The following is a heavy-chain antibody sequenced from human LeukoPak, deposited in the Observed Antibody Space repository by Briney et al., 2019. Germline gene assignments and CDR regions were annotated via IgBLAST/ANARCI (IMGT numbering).Heavy chain of an antibody. CDR2: IWYDGSNK. CDR3: ARDIAYQLLSYGMDV. V-gene: IGHV3-33*01. J-gene: IGHJ6*02. CDR1: GFTFSSYG. D-gene: IGHD2-2*01. Sequence: PGGPLRLSCAASGFTFSSYGMHWVRQAPGKGLEWVAVIWYDGSNKYYADSVKGRFTISRDNSKNTLYLQMNSLRAEDTAVYYCARDIAYQLLSYGMDVWGQGTTVTVSS.